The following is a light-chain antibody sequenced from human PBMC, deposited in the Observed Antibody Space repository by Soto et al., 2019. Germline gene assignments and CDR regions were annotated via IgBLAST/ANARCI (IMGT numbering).Light chain of an antibody. J-gene: IGKJ4*01. CDR1: QSVSYY. Sequence: EILMTQSPATLSVSPGERVTFSCRASQSVSYYLAWYQQKPGQAPRLLIYDASTRATGIPVRFSGSGSGTEFNLTISSLQSEDFAVYFCQQYDDWLRLTFGGGTKVDIK. V-gene: IGKV3-15*01. CDR2: DAS. CDR3: QQYDDWLRLT.